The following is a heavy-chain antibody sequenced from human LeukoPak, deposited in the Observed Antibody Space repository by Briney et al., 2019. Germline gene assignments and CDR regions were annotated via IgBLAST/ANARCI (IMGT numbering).Heavy chain of an antibody. CDR3: RICGSDCSLIDY. Sequence: GGSLRLSCAASGFIVSSNYMSWVRKAPGRGPEWVSTLYRGVSITYADSVKGRFTISRDNSKNTLYLQMNSLRVEDTAVYYCRICGSDCSLIDYWGQGTLVTVSS. V-gene: IGHV3-53*01. D-gene: IGHD2-21*02. J-gene: IGHJ4*02. CDR1: GFIVSSNY. CDR2: LYRGVSI.